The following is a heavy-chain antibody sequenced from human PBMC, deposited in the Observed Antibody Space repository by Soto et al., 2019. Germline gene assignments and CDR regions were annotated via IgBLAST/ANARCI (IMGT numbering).Heavy chain of an antibody. Sequence: GESLKVSCKGSGYSFAGYWITWVRQKPGKGLEWMGRIDPSDSQTYYSPSFRGHVTISVTKSITTVFLQWSSLRASDTAMYYCARQIYDSDIITKSQKSSDSRYKTPRRSWF. CDR3: ARQIYDSDIITKSQKSSDSRYKTPRRSWF. V-gene: IGHV5-10-1*01. CDR1: GYSFAGYW. CDR2: IDPSDSQT. D-gene: IGHD3-22*01. J-gene: IGHJ5*01.